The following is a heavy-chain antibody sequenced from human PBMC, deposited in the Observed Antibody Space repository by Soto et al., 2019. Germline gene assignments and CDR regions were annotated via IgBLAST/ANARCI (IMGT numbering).Heavy chain of an antibody. CDR3: ARVGSSSWYLGGMDV. CDR2: INPSGGST. Sequence: ASVKVSCKASGYTFTSYYMHWVRQAPGQGLEWMGIINPSGGSTSYAQKFQGRVTMTRDTSTSTVYMELSSLRSEDTAVYYCARVGSSSWYLGGMDVWGPGTQVTVSS. V-gene: IGHV1-46*01. CDR1: GYTFTSYY. J-gene: IGHJ6*02. D-gene: IGHD6-13*01.